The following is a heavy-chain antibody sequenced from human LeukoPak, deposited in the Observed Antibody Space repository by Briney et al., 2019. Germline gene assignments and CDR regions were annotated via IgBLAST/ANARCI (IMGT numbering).Heavy chain of an antibody. J-gene: IGHJ4*02. Sequence: GGSLRLSCAASGFTFSSYWMSWVRQAPGKGLEWVSSISSSSSYIYYADSVKGRFTISRDNAKNSLYLQMNSLRAEDTAVYYCARGYYYDSSGYLNNFDYWGQGTLVTVSS. V-gene: IGHV3-21*01. CDR1: GFTFSSYW. CDR2: ISSSSSYI. D-gene: IGHD3-22*01. CDR3: ARGYYYDSSGYLNNFDY.